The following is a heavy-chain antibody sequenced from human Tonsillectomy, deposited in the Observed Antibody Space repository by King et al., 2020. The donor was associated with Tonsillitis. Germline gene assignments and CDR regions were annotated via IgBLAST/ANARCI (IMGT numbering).Heavy chain of an antibody. CDR3: ARVVRWTDGLDY. CDR2: IKQDGSEK. Sequence: VQLVESGGGLVQPGGSLRLSCAASGFTFRSHWMSWVRQAPGKGLEGVANIKQDGSEKYYVDSVKGRFTISRDNAKNSLYLQLNSLRAEDTAVYYCARVVRWTDGLDYWGQGALVTVSS. D-gene: IGHD4-23*01. CDR1: GFTFRSHW. V-gene: IGHV3-7*01. J-gene: IGHJ4*02.